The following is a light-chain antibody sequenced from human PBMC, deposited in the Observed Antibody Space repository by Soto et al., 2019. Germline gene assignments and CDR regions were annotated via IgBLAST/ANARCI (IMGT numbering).Light chain of an antibody. CDR2: DVS. CDR1: SSDVGGYNY. CDR3: SSYTSSSTPG. Sequence: QSALTQPASVSRSPGQSITISCTGTSSDVGGYNYVSWYQQHPGKAPKLMIYDVSNRPSGVSIRFSGSMSGNTASLTISGLQAEDEPDYYCSSYTSSSTPGFGGGTKLTVL. V-gene: IGLV2-14*01. J-gene: IGLJ2*01.